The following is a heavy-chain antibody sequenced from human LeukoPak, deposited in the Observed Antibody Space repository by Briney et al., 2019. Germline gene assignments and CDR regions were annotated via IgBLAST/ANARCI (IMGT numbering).Heavy chain of an antibody. Sequence: ASVKVSCKASGYTFTSYYMHWVRQAPGQGLEWMGIINPSGGSTSYAQKFQGGVTMTRDTSTSTVYMGLSSLRSEDTAVYYCARDVGDCSSTSCPNPEDNWFDPWGQGTLVTVSS. CDR2: INPSGGST. J-gene: IGHJ5*02. CDR1: GYTFTSYY. V-gene: IGHV1-46*01. D-gene: IGHD2-2*01. CDR3: ARDVGDCSSTSCPNPEDNWFDP.